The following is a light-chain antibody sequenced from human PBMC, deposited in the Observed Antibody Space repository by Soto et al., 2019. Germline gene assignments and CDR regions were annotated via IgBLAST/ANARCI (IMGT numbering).Light chain of an antibody. Sequence: EIVLTQSPGTLSLSPGERATLSCWASQSVSNRYLAWYQQKPGQAPRLLIYDASNRATGIPARFSGSGSGTDFTLTISSLEPEDFAVYYCQQRSNWPRITFGGGTKVDI. V-gene: IGKV3-11*01. CDR1: QSVSNRY. CDR2: DAS. J-gene: IGKJ4*01. CDR3: QQRSNWPRIT.